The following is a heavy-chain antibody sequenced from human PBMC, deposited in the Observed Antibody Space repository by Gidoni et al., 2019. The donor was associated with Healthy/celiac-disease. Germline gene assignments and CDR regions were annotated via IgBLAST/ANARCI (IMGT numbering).Heavy chain of an antibody. J-gene: IGHJ4*02. Sequence: EVQLLESVGGLVQPGGSLTLPCAASGITFRRYAMRWGRQAPGKGLGWVAAIIGSGGSTYYADSVKGRFTISRDKSKNTLYLQMNSLRAEDTAVYYCAKSPIPDYYGSGSYYSGFDYWGQGTLVTVSS. D-gene: IGHD3-10*01. V-gene: IGHV3-23*01. CDR3: AKSPIPDYYGSGSYYSGFDY. CDR1: GITFRRYA. CDR2: IIGSGGST.